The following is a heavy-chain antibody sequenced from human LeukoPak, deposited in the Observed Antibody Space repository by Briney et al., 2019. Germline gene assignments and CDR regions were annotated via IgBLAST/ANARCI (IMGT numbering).Heavy chain of an antibody. CDR1: GFIFSYYY. Sequence: PGGSLRLSCAASGFIFSYYYMRGVRQAPGKGLEWVSYISSSSSTVYYADSVKGRFTISRDNAKNSLYLQMNSLRDEDTAVYYCARGDNYYDSSGYYFPYDYWGQGTLVTVSS. J-gene: IGHJ4*02. V-gene: IGHV3-11*04. CDR3: ARGDNYYDSSGYYFPYDY. CDR2: ISSSSSTV. D-gene: IGHD3-22*01.